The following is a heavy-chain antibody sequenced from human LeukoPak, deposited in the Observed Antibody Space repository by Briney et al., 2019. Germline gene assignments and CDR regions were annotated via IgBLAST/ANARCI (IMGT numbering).Heavy chain of an antibody. Sequence: GGSLRLSCAASGFTFSSYAMSWVRQAPGKGLEWVSGISWNSGSIGYADSVKGRFTISRDNAKNSLYLQMNSLRAEDTALYYCAKGDSSGYYYGYYFDYWGQGTLVTVSS. J-gene: IGHJ4*02. CDR1: GFTFSSYA. CDR2: ISWNSGSI. V-gene: IGHV3-9*01. D-gene: IGHD3-22*01. CDR3: AKGDSSGYYYGYYFDY.